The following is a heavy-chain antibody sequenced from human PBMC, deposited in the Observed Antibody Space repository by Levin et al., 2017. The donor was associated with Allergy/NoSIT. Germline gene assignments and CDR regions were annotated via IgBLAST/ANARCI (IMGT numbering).Heavy chain of an antibody. D-gene: IGHD6-13*01. CDR1: GFSFRSFG. J-gene: IGHJ4*02. CDR3: AKDVVFGTSSWSLDF. CDR2: ISYDGSDK. V-gene: IGHV3-30*18. Sequence: GGSLRLSCAASGFSFRSFGMHWVRQAPGKGLEWVAVISYDGSDKYYADSVKGRFTISRDNTKKTLYLQMNSLRSEDAAVYYCAKDVVFGTSSWSLDFWGQGTLVTVSS.